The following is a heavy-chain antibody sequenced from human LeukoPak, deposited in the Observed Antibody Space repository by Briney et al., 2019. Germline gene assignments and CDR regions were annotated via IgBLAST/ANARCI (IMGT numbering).Heavy chain of an antibody. D-gene: IGHD2-15*01. J-gene: IGHJ6*02. CDR2: IYSGGST. CDR1: GFTVSSNY. Sequence: QPGGSLRLSCAASGFTVSSNYISWVRQAPGKGLEWVSVIYSGGSTYYADSVKGRFTISRDNSKNTLYLQMNSLRAEDTAVYYCARGSPYCSGGSCGSPSYYYYYGMDVWGQGTTVTVSS. CDR3: ARGSPYCSGGSCGSPSYYYYYGMDV. V-gene: IGHV3-66*02.